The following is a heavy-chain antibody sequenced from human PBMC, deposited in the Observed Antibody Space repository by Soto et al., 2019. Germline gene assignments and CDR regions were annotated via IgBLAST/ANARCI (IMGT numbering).Heavy chain of an antibody. J-gene: IGHJ5*02. V-gene: IGHV1-2*02. Sequence: QVQLAQSGAEVRKPGASVKVSCKASGYTFTDYYLHWVRQAPGQGLEWMGWINPYSGDTSYSQRYQGRVTLTRDTSISRAYMELTSLNSNDTAVYYCAKDGTARGRTPFDPWGQGTQVIVSS. CDR3: AKDGTARGRTPFDP. D-gene: IGHD2-15*01. CDR2: INPYSGDT. CDR1: GYTFTDYY.